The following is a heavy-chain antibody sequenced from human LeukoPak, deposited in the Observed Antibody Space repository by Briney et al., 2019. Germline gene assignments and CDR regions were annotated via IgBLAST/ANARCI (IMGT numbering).Heavy chain of an antibody. D-gene: IGHD3-22*01. J-gene: IGHJ4*02. Sequence: DSDTRYSPSFQGQVTISADKSISTAYLQWSSLKASDTAMYYCARPANYYDSSGYYYFGGFDYWGQGTLVTVSS. CDR2: DSDT. V-gene: IGHV5-51*01. CDR3: ARPANYYDSSGYYYFGGFDY.